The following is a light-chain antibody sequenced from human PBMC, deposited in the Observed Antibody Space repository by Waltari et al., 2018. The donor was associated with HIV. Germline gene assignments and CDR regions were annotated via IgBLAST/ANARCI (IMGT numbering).Light chain of an antibody. V-gene: IGKV1-39*01. Sequence: DIQMTQSPSSLPASVGDRVTITCRASQTIISYLNWYQQKPGKAPKLLIYAASTLQGGVPSRFSGSGSGTDFTLTISSLQPEDFATYYCQQTYSTPPWTFGQGTKLEIK. CDR2: AAS. CDR3: QQTYSTPPWT. CDR1: QTIISY. J-gene: IGKJ2*02.